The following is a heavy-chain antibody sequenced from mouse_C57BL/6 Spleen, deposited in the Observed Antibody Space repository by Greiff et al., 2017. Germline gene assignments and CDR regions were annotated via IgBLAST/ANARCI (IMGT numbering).Heavy chain of an antibody. V-gene: IGHV1-52*01. D-gene: IGHD1-1*01. J-gene: IGHJ4*01. CDR2: IDPSDSET. CDR1: GYTFTSYW. CDR3: ARGDYGSSYDAMDY. Sequence: QVQLQQPGAELVRPRSSVKLSCKASGYTFTSYWMHWVKQRPIQGLEWIGNIDPSDSETHYNQKFKDKATLTVDKSSSTAYMQLSSLTSEDSAVYYCARGDYGSSYDAMDYWGQGTSVTVSS.